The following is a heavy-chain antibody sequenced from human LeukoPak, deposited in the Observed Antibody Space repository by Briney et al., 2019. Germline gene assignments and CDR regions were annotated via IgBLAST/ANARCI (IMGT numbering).Heavy chain of an antibody. Sequence: GGSLRLSCAASGFTFSSYWMHWVRQAPGKGLVWVSRINTDESSTIYADSVKGRFTISRDNAKNTLYLQMNSLRAEDTAVYYCAKDKGPGYSSSWLPTWGPYYYYYMDVWGKGTTVTVSS. D-gene: IGHD6-13*01. CDR2: INTDESST. V-gene: IGHV3-74*01. CDR1: GFTFSSYW. J-gene: IGHJ6*03. CDR3: AKDKGPGYSSSWLPTWGPYYYYYMDV.